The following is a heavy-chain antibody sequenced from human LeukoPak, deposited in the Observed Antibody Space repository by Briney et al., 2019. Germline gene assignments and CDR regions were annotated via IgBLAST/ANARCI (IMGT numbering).Heavy chain of an antibody. V-gene: IGHV4-38-2*02. CDR3: ARDFGETSLPNWFDP. Sequence: PSETLSLTCSVSGMSITSRHYWGWIRQPPGKGLEWIGSTSHSDSPYYNPSLESRVSASLDTSRNQFSLKLTSVTAADTAVYYCARDFGETSLPNWFDPWGQGTLVIVSS. CDR2: TSHSDSP. CDR1: GMSITSRHY. D-gene: IGHD3-16*01. J-gene: IGHJ5*02.